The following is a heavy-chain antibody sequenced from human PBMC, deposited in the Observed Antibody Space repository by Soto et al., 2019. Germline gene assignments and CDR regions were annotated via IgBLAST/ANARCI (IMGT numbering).Heavy chain of an antibody. CDR3: ARRPLVRGIIPYYFDS. CDR1: GGSINNSSFY. CDR2: IYYSGSA. Sequence: QLQLQESGPGLVKPSETLSLTCTVSGGSINNSSFYWGWVRQHPGKRLEWIGSIYYSGSAYYNPSLKSRLTISVDTSKNQFSLNLSSVTAADTAVYFCARRPLVRGIIPYYFDSWGQGTLVTVSS. V-gene: IGHV4-39*01. J-gene: IGHJ4*02. D-gene: IGHD3-10*01.